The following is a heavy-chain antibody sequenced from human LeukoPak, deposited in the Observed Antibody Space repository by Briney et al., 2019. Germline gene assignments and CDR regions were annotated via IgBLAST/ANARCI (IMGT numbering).Heavy chain of an antibody. CDR1: GFTFSSYA. CDR3: ATSIGGVVIPYYFDY. J-gene: IGHJ4*02. Sequence: GRSLRLSCAASGFTFSSYAMHWVRQAPGKGLEWVAVISYDGSNKYYADSVKGRFTISRDNSKNTLYLQMNSLRAEDTAVYYCATSIGGVVIPYYFDYWGQGTLVTVSS. D-gene: IGHD3-22*01. V-gene: IGHV3-30-3*01. CDR2: ISYDGSNK.